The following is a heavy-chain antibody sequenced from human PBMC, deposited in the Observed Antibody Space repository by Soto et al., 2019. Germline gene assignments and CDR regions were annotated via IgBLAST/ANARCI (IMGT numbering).Heavy chain of an antibody. Sequence: GGSLRLSFAASGFTFSSYGMHWVRQAPGKGLEWVAVISYDGSNKYYADSVKGRFTISRDNSKNTLYLQMNSLRAEDTAVYYCAKLTGVTTYAFDIWGQGTMVTVSS. D-gene: IGHD4-17*01. CDR1: GFTFSSYG. CDR3: AKLTGVTTYAFDI. J-gene: IGHJ3*02. CDR2: ISYDGSNK. V-gene: IGHV3-30*18.